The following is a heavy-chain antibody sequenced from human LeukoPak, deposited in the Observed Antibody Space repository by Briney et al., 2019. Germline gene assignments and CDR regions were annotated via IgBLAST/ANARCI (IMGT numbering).Heavy chain of an antibody. D-gene: IGHD5-18*01. CDR1: GSTVSSNY. J-gene: IGHJ3*02. CDR3: ARATLWMRGAFDI. CDR2: IYSGGST. V-gene: IGHV3-53*01. Sequence: PGGSLRLSCAASGSTVSSNYMSWVRQAPGKGLEWVSVIYSGGSTYYADTVKGRFTISRDNSKNTLYPQMNSLRAEDTAVYYCARATLWMRGAFDIWGQGTMVTVSS.